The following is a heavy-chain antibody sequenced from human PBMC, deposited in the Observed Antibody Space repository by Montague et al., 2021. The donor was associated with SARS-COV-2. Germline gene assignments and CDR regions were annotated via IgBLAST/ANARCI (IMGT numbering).Heavy chain of an antibody. CDR1: GVSVTDYY. J-gene: IGHJ4*02. Sequence: SETLSLTCTVSGVSVTDYYWSWIRQPPGKGLEWVGDVLYNKGTNFNPSLKSRVAISVDTSKNQFSLRLTSVTAADTAFYYCVRHPHYDSLNGHPDFWGQGTLVTVSS. CDR2: VLYNKGT. CDR3: VRHPHYDSLNGHPDF. V-gene: IGHV4-59*08. D-gene: IGHD3-9*01.